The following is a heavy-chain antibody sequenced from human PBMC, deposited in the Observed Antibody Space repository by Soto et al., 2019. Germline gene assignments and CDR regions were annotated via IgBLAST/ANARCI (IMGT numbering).Heavy chain of an antibody. CDR2: IYWDDDK. J-gene: IGHJ1*01. V-gene: IGHV2-5*02. CDR3: ALTLLAFADFKH. Sequence: SGPMLVYPTQTLTLTCTFSGFSLSTTGVGVGWVRQPPRKALEWLALIYWDDDKRYSPSLKSRLTITKDTSKNQVVLALTKLDPVDTATYYCALTLLAFADFKHWVQGSLVTVSS. D-gene: IGHD3-3*02. CDR1: GFSLSTTGVG.